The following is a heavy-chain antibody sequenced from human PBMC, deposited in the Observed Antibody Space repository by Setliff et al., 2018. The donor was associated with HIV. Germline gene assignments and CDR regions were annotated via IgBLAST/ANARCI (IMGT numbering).Heavy chain of an antibody. V-gene: IGHV1-24*01. CDR2: FDPEDGET. CDR3: ARGLENWYFDL. J-gene: IGHJ2*01. Sequence: GASVKVSCKVSGFTLREVSMHWVRQAPGKGLEWMGYFDPEDGETVYAQKFQGRVTMTEDTSTDTAHMELSSLRYDDTAVYYCARGLENWYFDLWGRGTLVTVSS. D-gene: IGHD1-1*01. CDR1: GFTLREVS.